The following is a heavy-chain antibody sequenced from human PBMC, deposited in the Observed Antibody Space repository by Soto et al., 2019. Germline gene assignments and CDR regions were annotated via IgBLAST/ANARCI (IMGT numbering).Heavy chain of an antibody. V-gene: IGHV4-59*01. J-gene: IGHJ4*02. D-gene: IGHD6-13*01. CDR1: DGSIRGYH. Sequence: SETLSLTCTVSDGSIRGYHWSWIRQTPGKGLEWIGYIYYSGSTNYNPSLKSRVTISLDTSKKQFFLRLNSVTAADTAVYYYARGEAADSFDYWGQGALVTVSS. CDR3: ARGEAADSFDY. CDR2: IYYSGST.